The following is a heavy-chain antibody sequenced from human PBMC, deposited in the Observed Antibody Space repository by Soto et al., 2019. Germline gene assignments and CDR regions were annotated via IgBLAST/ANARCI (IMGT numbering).Heavy chain of an antibody. CDR2: IYYSGST. V-gene: IGHV4-30-4*01. CDR1: GGSINSGDYY. J-gene: IGHJ5*02. Sequence: QVQLQESGPGLVKPSQTLSLTCTVSGGSINSGDYYWSWIRQPPEKGLEWIGYIYYSGSTYYNPSLIARDTKSTATSKNQFSLKPRSVTAARTAMYHWARKLQRGYWFAPRGQGTLVTVSS. CDR3: ARKLQRGYWFAP. D-gene: IGHD1-1*01.